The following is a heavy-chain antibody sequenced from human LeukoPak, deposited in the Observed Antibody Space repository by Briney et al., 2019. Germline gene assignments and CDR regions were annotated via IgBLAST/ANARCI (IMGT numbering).Heavy chain of an antibody. D-gene: IGHD5-24*01. J-gene: IGHJ4*02. CDR2: ISYDGSNK. Sequence: PGGSLRLSCAASGFTFSSYAMHWVRQAPGKGLEWVAVISYDGSNKYYADSVKGRFTISRDNSKNTLYLQMNSLRAKDTAVYYCARAQEMAERGELDYWGQGTLVTVSS. V-gene: IGHV3-30-3*01. CDR3: ARAQEMAERGELDY. CDR1: GFTFSSYA.